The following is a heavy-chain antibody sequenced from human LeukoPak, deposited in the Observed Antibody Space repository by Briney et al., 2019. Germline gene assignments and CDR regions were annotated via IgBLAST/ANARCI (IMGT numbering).Heavy chain of an antibody. D-gene: IGHD3-16*02. CDR2: IIPIFGIA. V-gene: IGHV1-69*05. CDR1: GGTFSSYA. CDR3: ARGAATDYDYVWGSYRYSHWFDP. Sequence: SVKVSCKASGGTFSSYAISWVRQAPGQGLEWMGGIIPIFGIANYAQKFQGRVTITTDESTSTAYMELSSLRSEDTAVYYCARGAATDYDYVWGSYRYSHWFDPWGQGTLVTVSS. J-gene: IGHJ5*02.